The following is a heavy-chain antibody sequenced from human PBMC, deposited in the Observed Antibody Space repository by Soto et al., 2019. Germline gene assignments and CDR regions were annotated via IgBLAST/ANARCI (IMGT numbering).Heavy chain of an antibody. D-gene: IGHD2-21*01. CDR3: ARDMVIRSYYYGMDG. CDR1: VGSISSSNW. CDR2: IYRSGSN. J-gene: IGHJ6*01. V-gene: IGHV4-4*02. Sequence: SETLSLTCAVSVGSISSSNWWSWVRQPPGKGLEWIGEIYRSGSNNYNPSLKSRVTISVDKSKNQFSLKQSSFTAADTAVYYCARDMVIRSYYYGMDGWGQGTTGTVSA.